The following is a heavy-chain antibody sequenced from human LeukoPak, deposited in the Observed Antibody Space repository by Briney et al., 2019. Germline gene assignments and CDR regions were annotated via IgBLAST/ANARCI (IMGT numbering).Heavy chain of an antibody. V-gene: IGHV1-46*01. CDR1: GYTFTSYY. J-gene: IGHJ4*02. CDR2: INPSGGST. Sequence: GASVKVSCKASGYTFTSYYMHWVRQAPGQGLEWMGIINPSGGSTSYAQKFQGRVTMTRDTSTSTVYMELSSLRSEDTAVYYCARGARRVDIVVLPAAINEPGFDYWGQGTLVTVSS. CDR3: ARGARRVDIVVLPAAINEPGFDY. D-gene: IGHD2-2*02.